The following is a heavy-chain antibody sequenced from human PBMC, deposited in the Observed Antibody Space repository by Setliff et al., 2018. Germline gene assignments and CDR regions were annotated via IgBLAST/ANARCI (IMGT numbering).Heavy chain of an antibody. Sequence: GASVKVSCKASGGTFSSYGISWVRQAPGQGLEWMGGTIPIFGTTDYAQKFQGRVTIITDESTSTAFMQLSSLRSEDTAVYYCVREGVDSRSSTDYRYYMDAWGKGTTVTVSS. CDR1: GGTFSSYG. CDR2: TIPIFGTT. J-gene: IGHJ6*03. D-gene: IGHD3-22*01. CDR3: VREGVDSRSSTDYRYYMDA. V-gene: IGHV1-69*05.